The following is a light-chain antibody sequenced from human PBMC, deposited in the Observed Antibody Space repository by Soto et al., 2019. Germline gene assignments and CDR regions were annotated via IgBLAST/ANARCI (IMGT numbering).Light chain of an antibody. CDR3: GTWDSSLSAYV. CDR2: DNN. J-gene: IGLJ1*01. V-gene: IGLV1-51*01. Sequence: QSVLTQPPSVSAAXGQKVXISCSGSSSNIGNNYVSWYQQLPGTAPKLLIYDNNKRPSGIPDRFSGSKSGTSATLGITGLQTGDEADYYCGTWDSSLSAYVFGTGTKLTVL. CDR1: SSNIGNNY.